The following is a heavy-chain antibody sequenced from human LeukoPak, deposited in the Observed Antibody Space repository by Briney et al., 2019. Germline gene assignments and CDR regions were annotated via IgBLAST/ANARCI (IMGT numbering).Heavy chain of an antibody. CDR2: IRNKANSYAT. Sequence: PRGSLRLSCAASGFTFSDHYMDWVRQAPGKGLEWVGRIRNKANSYATEYAASAKGRFTMSRDDSKNSLYLQMNSLKTEDTATYYCARGVTYYSDNGGYYYWGQGTLVTVSS. V-gene: IGHV3-72*01. CDR1: GFTFSDHY. J-gene: IGHJ4*02. D-gene: IGHD3-22*01. CDR3: ARGVTYYSDNGGYYY.